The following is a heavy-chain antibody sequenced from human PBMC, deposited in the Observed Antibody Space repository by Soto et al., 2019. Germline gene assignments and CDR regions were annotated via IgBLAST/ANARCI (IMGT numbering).Heavy chain of an antibody. CDR2: IIPIIGTA. V-gene: IGHV1-69*13. CDR3: ARGRRDSSGWYAFDY. CDR1: CYAFTSYA. D-gene: IGHD6-19*01. Sequence: SLKGSCEACCYAFTSYAISWVRQAPGQGLEWMGWIIPIIGTANYAQKFQGRVTITADESTSTAYMELSSLRSEDTAVYYCARGRRDSSGWYAFDYWGQGTLVNVSS. J-gene: IGHJ4*02.